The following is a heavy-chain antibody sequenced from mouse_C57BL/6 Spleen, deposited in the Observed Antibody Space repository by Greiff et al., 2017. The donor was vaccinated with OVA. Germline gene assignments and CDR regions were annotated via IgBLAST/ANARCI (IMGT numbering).Heavy chain of an antibody. CDR2: IWSGGST. Sequence: VQRVESGPGLVQPSQSLSITCTVSGFSLTSYGVHWVRQSPGKGLEWLGVIWSGGSTDYNAAFISRLSISKDNSKSQVFFKMNSLQADDTAIYYCASHSRRYYAMDYWGQGTSVTVSS. CDR1: GFSLTSYG. D-gene: IGHD2-12*01. J-gene: IGHJ4*01. CDR3: ASHSRRYYAMDY. V-gene: IGHV2-2*01.